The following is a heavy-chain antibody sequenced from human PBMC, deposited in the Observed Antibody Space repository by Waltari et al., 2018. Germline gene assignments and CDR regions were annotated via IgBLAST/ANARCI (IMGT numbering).Heavy chain of an antibody. D-gene: IGHD6-6*01. CDR1: GGSFSGSY. CDR2: INHSGST. J-gene: IGHJ5*02. V-gene: IGHV4-34*01. Sequence: QVQLQQWGAGLLKPSETLSLTCAVYGGSFSGSYWSWIRQPPGKGLEWIGEINHSGSTNYNPSLKSRVTISVDTSKNQFSLKLSSVTAADTAVYYCARGRRSSSRPYNWFDPWGQGTLVTVSS. CDR3: ARGRRSSSRPYNWFDP.